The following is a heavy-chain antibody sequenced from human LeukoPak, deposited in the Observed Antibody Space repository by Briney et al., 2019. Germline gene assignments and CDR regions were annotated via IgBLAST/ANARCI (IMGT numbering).Heavy chain of an antibody. V-gene: IGHV1-2*02. J-gene: IGHJ4*02. D-gene: IGHD6-19*01. CDR3: ARGVRSSGWYPDDY. CDR2: INPHSGGT. CDR1: GYTFTGYY. Sequence: GASVKVSCKASGYTFTGYYMHWVRQAPGQGPEWMGWINPHSGGTNYAQKFQGRVTMTRDTSISTAYMELNRLKSDDTAVYYCARGVRSSGWYPDDYWGQGTLVTVSS.